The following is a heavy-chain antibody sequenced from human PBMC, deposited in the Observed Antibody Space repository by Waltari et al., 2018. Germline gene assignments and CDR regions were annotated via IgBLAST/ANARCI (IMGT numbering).Heavy chain of an antibody. Sequence: QVQLVESGGGVVQPGRSLRLSCAASGFTFSSYGMHWVRQAPGKGLEWVAGISYDGSNKYYADSVKGRFNISRDKSKNTLYLQMNSLRAEDTAGYYCAKGVGLTYYYDSSGYLPTSWGQGTLVTVSS. J-gene: IGHJ5*02. CDR1: GFTFSSYG. V-gene: IGHV3-30*18. D-gene: IGHD3-22*01. CDR2: ISYDGSNK. CDR3: AKGVGLTYYYDSSGYLPTS.